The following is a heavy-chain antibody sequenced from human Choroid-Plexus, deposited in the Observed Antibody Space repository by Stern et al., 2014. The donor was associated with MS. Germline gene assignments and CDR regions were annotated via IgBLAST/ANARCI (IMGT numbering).Heavy chain of an antibody. CDR3: AKDRQWSTYFFDY. CDR2: ISYDGSDK. CDR1: GFTFSNFG. J-gene: IGHJ4*02. V-gene: IGHV3-30*18. Sequence: QVQLVQSGGGVAQPGRPLILSCAAPGFTFSNFGMHWVRQAPGKGLEWVALISYDGSDKYYADSVKGRFTIFRDNSKNTLYMHMNSLRAEDTAVYYCAKDRQWSTYFFDYWGQGSLVTVSS. D-gene: IGHD2-15*01.